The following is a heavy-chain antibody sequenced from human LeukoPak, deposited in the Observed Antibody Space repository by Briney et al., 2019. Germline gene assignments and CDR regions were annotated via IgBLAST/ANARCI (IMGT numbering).Heavy chain of an antibody. CDR2: ISYDGSNK. V-gene: IGHV3-30*18. J-gene: IGHJ4*02. CDR1: GFTFSSYG. Sequence: GGSLRLSCAASGFTFSSYGMHWVRQAPGKGLEWVAVISYDGSNKYYADSVKGRFTISRDNSKNTLYLQMNSLRAEDTAVYYGANSADYYYDSSGPGQGWGQGTLVTVSS. D-gene: IGHD3-22*01. CDR3: ANSADYYYDSSGPGQG.